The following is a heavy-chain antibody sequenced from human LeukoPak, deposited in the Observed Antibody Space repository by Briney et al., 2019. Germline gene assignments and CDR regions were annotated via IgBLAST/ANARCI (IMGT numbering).Heavy chain of an antibody. J-gene: IGHJ4*02. V-gene: IGHV4-59*01. D-gene: IGHD3-22*01. CDR2: IYDSGST. CDR3: ARQSISGSSLSYFDY. Sequence: SETLSLTCTVSGGSISSYYWSWIREPPGKGLEWIGTIYDSGSTNYNPSLKSRVTISVDTSKNQCSLKLSSVTAADTAVYYCARQSISGSSLSYFDYWGQGTLVTVSS. CDR1: GGSISSYY.